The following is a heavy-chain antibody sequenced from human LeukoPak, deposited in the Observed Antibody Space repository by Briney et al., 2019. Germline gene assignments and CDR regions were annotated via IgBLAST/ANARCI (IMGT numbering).Heavy chain of an antibody. V-gene: IGHV3-66*01. Sequence: GGSLRLSCAASGFTVSSNYMSWVRQAPGKGLEWVSVIYSGGSTYYADSVKGRFTISRDNSKNTLYLQMNSLRAEDTAVYYCARDYYGSGSTYFDYWGQGTLVTVSS. CDR2: IYSGGST. CDR3: ARDYYGSGSTYFDY. D-gene: IGHD3-10*01. CDR1: GFTVSSNY. J-gene: IGHJ4*02.